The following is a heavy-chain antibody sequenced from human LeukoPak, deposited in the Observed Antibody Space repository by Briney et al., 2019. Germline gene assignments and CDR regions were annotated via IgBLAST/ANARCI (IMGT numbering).Heavy chain of an antibody. J-gene: IGHJ4*02. D-gene: IGHD2-2*01. Sequence: SETLSLTCAVSGVSMRNYYWSWIRHPPGKGLEWVGYTYDSGSSSYNPSLRSRVSISIDTSKNQFSLNLSSVTAADTAVYYCARGWASSWYYFDFWGQGTLVTVSS. CDR2: TYDSGSS. V-gene: IGHV4-59*01. CDR3: ARGWASSWYYFDF. CDR1: GVSMRNYY.